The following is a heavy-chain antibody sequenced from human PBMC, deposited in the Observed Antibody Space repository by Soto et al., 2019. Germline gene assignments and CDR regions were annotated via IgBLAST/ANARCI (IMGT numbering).Heavy chain of an antibody. CDR2: IWYDGSNK. J-gene: IGHJ4*02. Sequence: QVQLVESGGGVVQPGRSLRLSCAASGFTFSSYGMYWVRQAPGKGLEWVAVIWYDGSNKYYADSVKGRFTISRDNAKNTLYLQMNSLRAEDTAVYYCARDRCDYVPFDYWGQGTLVTVSS. CDR1: GFTFSSYG. V-gene: IGHV3-33*01. D-gene: IGHD4-17*01. CDR3: ARDRCDYVPFDY.